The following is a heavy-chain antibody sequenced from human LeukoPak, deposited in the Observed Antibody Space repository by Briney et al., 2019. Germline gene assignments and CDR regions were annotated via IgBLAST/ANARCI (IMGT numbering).Heavy chain of an antibody. CDR3: ANNVEMATFDY. CDR1: AFTFSSYS. J-gene: IGHJ4*02. Sequence: GGSLRLSCAASAFTFSSYSMNWVRQAPGKGLEWVSSISSSSSYIYYADSVKGRFTISRDNAKNSLYLQMNSLRAEDTAVYYCANNVEMATFDYWGQGTLVTVSS. CDR2: ISSSSSYI. D-gene: IGHD5-24*01. V-gene: IGHV3-21*01.